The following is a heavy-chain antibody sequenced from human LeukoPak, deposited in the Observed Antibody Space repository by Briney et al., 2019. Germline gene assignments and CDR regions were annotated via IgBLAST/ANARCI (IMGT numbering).Heavy chain of an antibody. CDR2: ISSSSSTI. D-gene: IGHD2-21*02. Sequence: PGGSLRLSCAASGLTFSIYSMNWVRQAPGKGLEWVSYISSSSSTIYYADPVKGRFTISRDNAKNSLYLQMNSLRDEDTAVYYCARQKHIVVVTARQREPFDYWGQGTLVTVSS. CDR3: ARQKHIVVVTARQREPFDY. CDR1: GLTFSIYS. J-gene: IGHJ4*02. V-gene: IGHV3-48*02.